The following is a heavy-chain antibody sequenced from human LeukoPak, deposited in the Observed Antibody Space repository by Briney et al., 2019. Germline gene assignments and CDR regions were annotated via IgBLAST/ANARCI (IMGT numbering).Heavy chain of an antibody. J-gene: IGHJ4*02. CDR3: ARGGYNINWMKDATDY. Sequence: PSETLSLTCGVHGGSFSGYYYNWIRQSPGKGLEWIAEINHTGSTNYNPSLRSRVTISIDTSKNQFPLKLNSVTAADTAVYYCARGGYNINWMKDATDYWGQGTLVTVSS. CDR1: GGSFSGYY. V-gene: IGHV4-34*01. D-gene: IGHD1-14*01. CDR2: INHTGST.